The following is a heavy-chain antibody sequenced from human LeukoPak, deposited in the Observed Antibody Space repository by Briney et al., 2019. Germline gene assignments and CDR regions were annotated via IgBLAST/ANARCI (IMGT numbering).Heavy chain of an antibody. D-gene: IGHD3-22*01. CDR1: GGTFSSYA. J-gene: IGHJ4*02. CDR3: AYDSPHQFDY. CDR2: IIPILGIA. Sequence: ASVKVSCKASGGTFSSYAISWVRQAPGQGLEWMGRIIPILGIANCAQKFQGRVTITADKSTSTAYMELSSLRSEDTAVYYCAYDSPHQFDYWGQGTLVTVSS. V-gene: IGHV1-69*04.